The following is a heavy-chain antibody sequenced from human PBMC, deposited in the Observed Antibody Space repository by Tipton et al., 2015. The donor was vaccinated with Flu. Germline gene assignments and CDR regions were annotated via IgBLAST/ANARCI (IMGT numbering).Heavy chain of an antibody. D-gene: IGHD4-23*01. CDR3: ARRTTLDTWFDP. CDR2: IYSSGTT. Sequence: TLSLTCNVSGGSISGSHSYWAWIRRPPGKGLEWFASIYSSGTTYYSPSVKNRASISVDTPKNFFSLKLTSVTAADTAVYYCARRTTLDTWFDPWGQGTLVTVSS. CDR1: GGSISGSHSY. V-gene: IGHV4-39*07. J-gene: IGHJ5*02.